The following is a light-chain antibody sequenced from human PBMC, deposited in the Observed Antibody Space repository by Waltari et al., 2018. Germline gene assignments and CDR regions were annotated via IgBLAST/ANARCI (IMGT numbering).Light chain of an antibody. V-gene: IGKV1-NL1*01. CDR1: QGIGNS. CDR3: QQYYLIPYT. CDR2: AAS. Sequence: DLQMNQSPSSLSVSVGDSVTITCRASQGIGNSLVWVQQKPGKAPKVLLFAASRLESGVPSRFSGSGSGTHYTLTITSLQPDDFATYYCQQYYLIPYTFGQGTKLEIK. J-gene: IGKJ2*01.